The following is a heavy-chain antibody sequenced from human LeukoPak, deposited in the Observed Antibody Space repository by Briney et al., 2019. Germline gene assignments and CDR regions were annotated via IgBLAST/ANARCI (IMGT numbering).Heavy chain of an antibody. D-gene: IGHD1-26*01. CDR1: GGSFSGYY. CDR3: ARVGGSYFEYFDY. V-gene: IGHV4-59*01. CDR2: IYYSGST. Sequence: PSETLSLTCAVYGGSFSGYYWSWIRQPPGKGLEWIGYIYYSGSTNYNPSLKSRVTISVDTSKNQFSLKLSSVTAADTAVYYCARVGGSYFEYFDYWGQGTLVTVSS. J-gene: IGHJ4*02.